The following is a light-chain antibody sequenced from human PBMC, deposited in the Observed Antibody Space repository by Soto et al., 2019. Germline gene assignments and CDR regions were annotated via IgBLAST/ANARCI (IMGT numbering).Light chain of an antibody. CDR1: QAIRND. CDR2: TAS. V-gene: IGKV1-6*01. Sequence: AIQMTQSPSSLSASVGDRVIITCRASQAIRNDLGWYQQKPGKAHKLLIYTASTLQSGVPSRFSGSGSGADFTLNNRSLQPEDSATYYCLHDYSSPRTFGQGTKVEIK. J-gene: IGKJ1*01. CDR3: LHDYSSPRT.